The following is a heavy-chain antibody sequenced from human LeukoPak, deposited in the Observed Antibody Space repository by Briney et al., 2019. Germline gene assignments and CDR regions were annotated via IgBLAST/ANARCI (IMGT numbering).Heavy chain of an antibody. Sequence: ASVKVSCKASGYTFTGYYMHWVRKAPGQGLKWMGWINPNSGGTNYAQKFQGRGTMTRDTSISTTYMELSRLRSDDTAVYYCASVLWFGELLSPYLDYWGQGTLVTVSS. CDR1: GYTFTGYY. CDR2: INPNSGGT. D-gene: IGHD3-10*01. CDR3: ASVLWFGELLSPYLDY. J-gene: IGHJ4*02. V-gene: IGHV1-2*02.